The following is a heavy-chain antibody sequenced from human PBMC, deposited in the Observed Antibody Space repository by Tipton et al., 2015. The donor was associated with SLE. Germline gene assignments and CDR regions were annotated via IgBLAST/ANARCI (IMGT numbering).Heavy chain of an antibody. V-gene: IGHV4-39*07. CDR2: IYYSGST. Sequence: LSLTCPISGGSISSSSYYWGWIRQPPGKGLEWIGSIYYSGSTYYNPSLKSRVTISVDTSKNQFSLKLSSVTAADTAVYYCARGPPSTHFDYWGQGTLVTVSS. CDR1: GGSISSSSYY. D-gene: IGHD2/OR15-2a*01. J-gene: IGHJ4*02. CDR3: ARGPPSTHFDY.